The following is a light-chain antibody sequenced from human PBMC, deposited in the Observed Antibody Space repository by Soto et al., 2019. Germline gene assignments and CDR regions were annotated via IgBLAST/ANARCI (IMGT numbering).Light chain of an antibody. CDR1: QSISSY. CDR2: AAS. V-gene: IGKV1-39*01. CDR3: QQSYSNPQT. J-gene: IGKJ1*01. Sequence: DIHMTQSPSSLSASVGDRVTITCRASQSISSYLNWYQQKPGKAPKLLIYAASSLQSGVPSRLSGSGSGTDFTLTISSLQPEDFATYYCQQSYSNPQTFGHGTKVDIK.